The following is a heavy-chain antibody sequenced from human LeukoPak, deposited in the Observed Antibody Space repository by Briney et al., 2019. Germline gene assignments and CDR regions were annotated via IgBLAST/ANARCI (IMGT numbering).Heavy chain of an antibody. D-gene: IGHD6-13*01. Sequence: GRSLRLSCAASGFSIEDHSMHWVRQAPGKGLEWVSGITWDSGSIQYAESVRGRFTISRDDAENSPYLQLNNLRLEDTAIYYCVKDSEARSSSWFYYFDLWGRGTLVTVSS. CDR1: GFSIEDHS. V-gene: IGHV3-9*01. CDR2: ITWDSGSI. CDR3: VKDSEARSSSWFYYFDL. J-gene: IGHJ2*01.